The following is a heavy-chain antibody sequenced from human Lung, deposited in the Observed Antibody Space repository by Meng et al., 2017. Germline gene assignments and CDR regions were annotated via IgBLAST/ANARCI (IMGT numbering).Heavy chain of an antibody. D-gene: IGHD6-19*01. CDR2: IIDSGST. CDR1: GGSFSGYY. Sequence: QQWGAGLLKPSETLSLTGAVYGGSFSGYYWSLIRQPPGKGLEWIGEIIDSGSTNYNPSLKSRVTISVDTSKNQFSLRVTSVTAADRAVYYCVRRTYSSGWYFDYWGQGTLVTVSS. CDR3: VRRTYSSGWYFDY. J-gene: IGHJ4*02. V-gene: IGHV4-34*02.